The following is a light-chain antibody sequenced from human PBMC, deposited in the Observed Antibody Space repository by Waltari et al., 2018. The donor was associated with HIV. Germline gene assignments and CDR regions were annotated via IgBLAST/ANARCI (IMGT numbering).Light chain of an antibody. CDR2: KAS. CDR1: QSISSW. V-gene: IGKV1-5*03. Sequence: DIQMTQSPSTLSASVGDRVTITCRASQSISSWLAWYQQKPGKAPKLLIYKASTLESGVPSRFSGSGSGTEFTLTISSLQPDDFATYDCQQYNGIPRTFGQGTKVEIK. J-gene: IGKJ1*01. CDR3: QQYNGIPRT.